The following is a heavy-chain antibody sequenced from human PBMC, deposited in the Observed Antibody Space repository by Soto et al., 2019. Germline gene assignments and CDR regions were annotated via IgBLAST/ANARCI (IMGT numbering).Heavy chain of an antibody. D-gene: IGHD6-13*01. CDR1: GGYISSGGYY. J-gene: IGHJ5*02. CDR2: FYYSGST. CDR3: ARDGSSSWRGKTRFDT. V-gene: IGHV4-31*03. Sequence: SETHSLTRTVSGGYISSGGYYWSWIRQHPGKGLEWIGYFYYSGSTYYNPSLKSRVTISVDTSKNQFSLKLSSVTAADTAVYYCARDGSSSWRGKTRFDTSGQGTLVT.